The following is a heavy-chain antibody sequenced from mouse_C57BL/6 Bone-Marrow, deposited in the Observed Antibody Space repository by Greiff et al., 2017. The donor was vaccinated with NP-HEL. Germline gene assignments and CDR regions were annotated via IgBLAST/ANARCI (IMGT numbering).Heavy chain of an antibody. Sequence: EVKLVESGEGLVKPGGFLKLSCAASGFTFSSYAMSWVRQTPEKRLEWVAYISSGGDYIYYADTVKGRFTISRDNARNTLYLQMSSLKSEDTAMYYCTRAHDGYFSAWFAYWGQGTLVTVSA. D-gene: IGHD2-3*01. CDR3: TRAHDGYFSAWFAY. V-gene: IGHV5-9-1*02. J-gene: IGHJ3*01. CDR2: ISSGGDYI. CDR1: GFTFSSYA.